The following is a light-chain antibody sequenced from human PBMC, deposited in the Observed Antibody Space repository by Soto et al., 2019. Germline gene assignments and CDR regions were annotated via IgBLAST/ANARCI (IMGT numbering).Light chain of an antibody. CDR2: DAS. V-gene: IGKV1-5*01. J-gene: IGKJ4*01. CDR1: QSISSW. Sequence: DIQMTQSPSTLSASVGDRVTITCRASQSISSWLAWYQQKPGKAPKLLIYDASSLESGVPSRFSGSGSGTEFTLTIARVQPEDFATYYCQQYSSYSPLTFGGGTKVEIK. CDR3: QQYSSYSPLT.